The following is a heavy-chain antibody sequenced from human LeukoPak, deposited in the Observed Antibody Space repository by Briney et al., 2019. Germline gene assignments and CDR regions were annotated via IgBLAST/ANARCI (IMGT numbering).Heavy chain of an antibody. V-gene: IGHV3-72*01. J-gene: IGHJ4*02. Sequence: PGGSLRLSCATPGFTFSDHYMDWVRQAPGKGLEWVGRTRNKANSYTTEYAASVKGRFTISRDDSKNSLYLQMNSLKTEDTAVYYCARGDTYGTYYYFDCWGQGTLVTVSS. CDR1: GFTFSDHY. CDR3: ARGDTYGTYYYFDC. D-gene: IGHD5-18*01. CDR2: TRNKANSYTT.